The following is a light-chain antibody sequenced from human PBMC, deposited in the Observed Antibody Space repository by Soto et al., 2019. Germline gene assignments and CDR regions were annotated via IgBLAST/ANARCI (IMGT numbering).Light chain of an antibody. J-gene: IGKJ1*01. V-gene: IGKV3-15*01. CDR2: GAS. Sequence: EIVVTQSPATLSVSPGERATLSCRASQSVSSNLAWYQQKLGQAPRLLIYGASTRAPGIPARFSGSGSGTEFTLVISSLQSEDIAVYYCQDYDDWPTWTFGQGTKVDI. CDR3: QDYDDWPTWT. CDR1: QSVSSN.